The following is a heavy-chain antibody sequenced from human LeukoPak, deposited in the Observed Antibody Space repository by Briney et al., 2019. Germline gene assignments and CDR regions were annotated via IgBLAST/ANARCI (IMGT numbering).Heavy chain of an antibody. V-gene: IGHV3-43*02. CDR2: ISGDGGST. D-gene: IGHD4-11*01. CDR1: GFTFDDYA. Sequence: PAGSLTLSCAASGFTFDDYAMHWVRHAPGKGLEWVSLISGDGGSTYYADSVKGRFTISRDNSKRTLYLQMNSLRVEDTAVYFCTRTHRVTKGQDYWGQGSLVTVS. CDR3: TRTHRVTKGQDY. J-gene: IGHJ4*02.